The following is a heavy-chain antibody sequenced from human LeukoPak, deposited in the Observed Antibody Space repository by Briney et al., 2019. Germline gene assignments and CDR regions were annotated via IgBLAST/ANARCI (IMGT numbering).Heavy chain of an antibody. Sequence: GGSLRLSCVASGFTFSNYAMSWVRQAPGKGLEWVSAITGSGGITYYADSVKGRFTISRDNSKNTLYLQMDSLRAEDTAVYYCAKWGDYDVLTGYYDPDYWGQGTLVTVSS. CDR2: ITGSGGIT. J-gene: IGHJ4*02. CDR1: GFTFSNYA. D-gene: IGHD3-9*01. CDR3: AKWGDYDVLTGYYDPDY. V-gene: IGHV3-23*01.